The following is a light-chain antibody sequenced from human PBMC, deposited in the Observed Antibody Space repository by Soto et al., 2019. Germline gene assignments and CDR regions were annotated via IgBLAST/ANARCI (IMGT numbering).Light chain of an antibody. CDR3: QSYDSSLSGPV. J-gene: IGLJ2*01. CDR2: GNN. Sequence: QAVVTQSPPVSGAPGQRVTISCTGSSSNIGAGYDVHWYQQLPGTAPKLLIYGNNNRPSGVPDRFSGSKSGTSASLAITGLQAEDEADYYCQSYDSSLSGPVFGGGTKLTVL. V-gene: IGLV1-40*01. CDR1: SSNIGAGYD.